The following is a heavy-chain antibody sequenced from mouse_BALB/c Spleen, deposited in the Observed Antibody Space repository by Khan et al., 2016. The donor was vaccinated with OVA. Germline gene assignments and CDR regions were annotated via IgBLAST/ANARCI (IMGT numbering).Heavy chain of an antibody. J-gene: IGHJ4*01. V-gene: IGHV2-6-5*01. Sequence: VQLVESGPGLVTPSQSLSITCTVSGFSLTDYGVSWIRQPPGKGLEWLGVIWGGGSTSYNSALKSRLSISKDNSKSQVFLQMNSLQTDDTAMYYCAKGVWSYYFALDYWGQGTSVTVSS. CDR1: GFSLTDYG. D-gene: IGHD2-10*02. CDR3: AKGVWSYYFALDY. CDR2: IWGGGST.